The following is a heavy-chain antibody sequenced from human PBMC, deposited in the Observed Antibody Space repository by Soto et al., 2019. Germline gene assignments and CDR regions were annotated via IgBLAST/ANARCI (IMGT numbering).Heavy chain of an antibody. CDR1: GYSFTNYG. D-gene: IGHD6-19*01. Sequence: QDQLVQSGAEVQKPGASVTVSCKASGYSFTNYGVTWVRQAPGQGLERMGWISAFNGNTHYAQNLQGRVTMTTDASTSTAYMELRSLRSDDTAVYYCARDRGVAPPVAGNTHYYYYMDVWGKGTTVTVSS. V-gene: IGHV1-18*01. CDR2: ISAFNGNT. J-gene: IGHJ6*03. CDR3: ARDRGVAPPVAGNTHYYYYMDV.